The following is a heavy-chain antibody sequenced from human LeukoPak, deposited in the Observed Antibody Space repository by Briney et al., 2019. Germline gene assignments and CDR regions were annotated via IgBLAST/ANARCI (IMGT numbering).Heavy chain of an antibody. J-gene: IGHJ4*02. CDR3: AKGTRATSYSVVGS. CDR1: GCTFSGYW. CDR2: ISSSGSST. Sequence: GGSLRLSCAASGCTFSGYWMSWARQASGKGLEWVSVISSSGSSTYYADSVKGRFTISRDDSKNTLYLQMNSLRPDDTALYFCAKGTRATSYSVVGSWGQGTLVTVSS. V-gene: IGHV3-23*01. D-gene: IGHD2-15*01.